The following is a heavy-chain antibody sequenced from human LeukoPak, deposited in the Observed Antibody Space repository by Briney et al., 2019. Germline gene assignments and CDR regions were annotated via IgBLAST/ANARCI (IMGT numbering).Heavy chain of an antibody. CDR2: IIPIFGTA. V-gene: IGHV1-69*05. Sequence: GASVKVSCKASGYTFSSYAINWVRQAPGQGLEWMGRIIPIFGTANYAQKFQGRVTITTDESTSTAYMELSSLRSEDTAVYYCARDPQAHNTVFDPWGQGTLVTVSS. CDR1: GYTFSSYA. D-gene: IGHD4-17*01. CDR3: ARDPQAHNTVFDP. J-gene: IGHJ5*02.